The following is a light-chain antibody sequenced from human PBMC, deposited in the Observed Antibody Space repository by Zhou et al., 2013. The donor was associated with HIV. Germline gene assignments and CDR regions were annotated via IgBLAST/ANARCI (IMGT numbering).Light chain of an antibody. Sequence: EIVMTQSPATLSVSPGERATLSCRASQSVSSNLAWYQQKPGQAPRLLIYGASTRATGIPARFSGSGSGTEFTLTISSMQSEDFAVYYCQQYNNWPPKITFGQGARLGIK. V-gene: IGKV3-15*01. CDR3: QQYNNWPPKIT. CDR2: GAS. CDR1: QSVSSN. J-gene: IGKJ5*01.